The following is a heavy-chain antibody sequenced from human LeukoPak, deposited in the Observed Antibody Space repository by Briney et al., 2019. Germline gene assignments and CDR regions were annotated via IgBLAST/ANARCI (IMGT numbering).Heavy chain of an antibody. Sequence: ASVKVSCKASGYTFTSYGISWVRQAPGQGLEWMGWISAYNGNTNYAQKLQGRLTMTTDTSTSTAYMELRSVRSDDTAVYYCARGSTARYYYDSSRYYRGAVDYWGQGTLVTISS. CDR1: GYTFTSYG. V-gene: IGHV1-18*01. D-gene: IGHD3-22*01. CDR3: ARGSTARYYYDSSRYYRGAVDY. CDR2: ISAYNGNT. J-gene: IGHJ4*02.